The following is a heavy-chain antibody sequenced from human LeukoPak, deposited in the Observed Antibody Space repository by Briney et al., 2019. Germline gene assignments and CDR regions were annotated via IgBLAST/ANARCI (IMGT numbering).Heavy chain of an antibody. D-gene: IGHD4-17*01. V-gene: IGHV3-66*02. CDR1: GFTVRSNY. CDR3: ARDGDYAQDFDY. CDR2: LYSGGRP. J-gene: IGHJ4*02. Sequence: PGGSLRLSCAASGFTVRSNYMTWVRQAPGKGLDWVSILYSGGRPYYADAVKGRFIISRDNSNNTLFLQMNSLRAEDTAVYFCARDGDYAQDFDYWGQGTLVIVSS.